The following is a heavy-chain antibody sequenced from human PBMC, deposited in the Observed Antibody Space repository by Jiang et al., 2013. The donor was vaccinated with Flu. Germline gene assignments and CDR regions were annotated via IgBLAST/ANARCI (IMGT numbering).Heavy chain of an antibody. Sequence: GAEVKKPGESLRISCKGSGYSFTSYWISWVRQMPGKGLEWMGIIYPGDSDTKYNPSFQGQVTISADKPINTAYLQWTSLKASDTAIYYCASPRGYNYGPFDFWGQGTLITVSS. CDR1: GYSFTSYW. V-gene: IGHV5-51*01. D-gene: IGHD5-18*01. CDR2: IYPGDSDT. J-gene: IGHJ4*02. CDR3: ASPRGYNYGPFDF.